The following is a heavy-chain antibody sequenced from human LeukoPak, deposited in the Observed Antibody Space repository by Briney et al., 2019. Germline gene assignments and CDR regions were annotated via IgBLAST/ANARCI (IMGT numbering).Heavy chain of an antibody. CDR3: ARLRASSSSEYYFDY. J-gene: IGHJ4*02. V-gene: IGHV5-51*01. CDR1: GYSFSNYW. CDR2: IYPGDSDT. D-gene: IGHD6-6*01. Sequence: PGESLKISCKASGYSFSNYWIGWVRQMPGKGLECMGIIYPGDSDTSYSPSFQGQVTISADKSISTAYLQWSSLKASDTAMYYCARLRASSSSEYYFDYWGQGTLVTVSS.